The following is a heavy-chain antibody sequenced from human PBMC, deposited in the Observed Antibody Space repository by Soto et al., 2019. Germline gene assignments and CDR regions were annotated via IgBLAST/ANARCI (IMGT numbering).Heavy chain of an antibody. Sequence: SVKVYCKASGGTFSRYAISWVRQAPGQGLEWMGGIIPIFGTANYAQKFQGRVTITADESTSTAYMELSSLRSEDTAVYYCARGVSYYYDSSGRGYYFDYWGQGTLVTVSS. CDR1: GGTFSRYA. J-gene: IGHJ4*02. D-gene: IGHD3-22*01. CDR3: ARGVSYYYDSSGRGYYFDY. CDR2: IIPIFGTA. V-gene: IGHV1-69*13.